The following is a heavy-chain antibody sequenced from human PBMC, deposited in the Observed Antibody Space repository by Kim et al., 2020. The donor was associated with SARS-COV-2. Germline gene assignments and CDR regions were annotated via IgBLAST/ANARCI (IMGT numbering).Heavy chain of an antibody. CDR3: ARVFMVRGVSEDYYYGMDV. CDR2: IYHSGST. V-gene: IGHV4-4*02. J-gene: IGHJ6*02. D-gene: IGHD3-10*01. Sequence: SETLSLTCAVSGGSISSSNWWSWVRQPPGKGLEWIGEIYHSGSTNYNPSLKSRVTISVDKSKNQFSLKLSSVTAADTAVYYCARVFMVRGVSEDYYYGMDVWGQGTTVTVSS. CDR1: GGSISSSNW.